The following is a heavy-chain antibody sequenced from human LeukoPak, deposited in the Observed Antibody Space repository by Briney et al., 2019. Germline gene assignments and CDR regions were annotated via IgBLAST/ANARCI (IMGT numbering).Heavy chain of an antibody. Sequence: GGSLRLSCGASGFAFSSFRMSWVGQAPGRGLEWGSSISGNSAHINNADSLKGRFTISRDNAKNSLYLQLNSLTVEDTAVYYCARLDWRGYWGQGTLVTVSS. J-gene: IGHJ4*02. CDR3: ARLDWRGY. CDR1: GFAFSSFR. V-gene: IGHV3-21*01. CDR2: ISGNSAHI. D-gene: IGHD2-21*01.